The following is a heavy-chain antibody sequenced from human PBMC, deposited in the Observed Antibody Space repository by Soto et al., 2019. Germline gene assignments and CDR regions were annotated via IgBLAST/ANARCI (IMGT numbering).Heavy chain of an antibody. D-gene: IGHD6-13*01. Sequence: GESLKISCKGSGYSFTSYWISWVRQMPGKGLEWMGRIDPSDSYTNYSPSFQGHVTISADKSISTAYLQWSSLKASDTAMYYCARVRNPGIAVAGPGFDPWGQGTLVTVSS. CDR3: ARVRNPGIAVAGPGFDP. J-gene: IGHJ5*02. CDR2: IDPSDSYT. CDR1: GYSFTSYW. V-gene: IGHV5-10-1*01.